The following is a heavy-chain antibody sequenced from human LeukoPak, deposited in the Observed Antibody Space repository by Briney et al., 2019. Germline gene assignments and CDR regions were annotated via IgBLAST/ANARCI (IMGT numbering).Heavy chain of an antibody. CDR1: GYTFTSYA. V-gene: IGHV7-4-1*02. CDR2: INTNTGNP. CDR3: ARSLRITMVRGVIENDY. D-gene: IGHD3-10*01. Sequence: ASVKVSCKASGYTFTSYAMNWVRQAPGQGLEWMGWINTNTGNPTYAQGFTGRFVFSLATSVSTAYLQISSLKAEDTAVYYCARSLRITMVRGVIENDYWGQGTLVTVSS. J-gene: IGHJ4*02.